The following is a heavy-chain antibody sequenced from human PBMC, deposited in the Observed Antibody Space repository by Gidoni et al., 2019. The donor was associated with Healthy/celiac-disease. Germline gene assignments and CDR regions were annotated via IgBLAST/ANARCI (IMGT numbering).Heavy chain of an antibody. J-gene: IGHJ4*02. V-gene: IGHV1-69*01. CDR1: GGPFSSYA. CDR2: IIPIFGTA. CDR3: ARRRDGYIYYFDY. D-gene: IGHD5-12*01. Sequence: QVQLVQSGAEVNTPGSSVMVSCKASGGPFSSYAISWVRQAAGQGLEWMGGIIPIFGTANYAKKFQGRVTITADESTSKAYMELSSLRAEDTDVYYCARRRDGYIYYFDYWGQGTLVTVSS.